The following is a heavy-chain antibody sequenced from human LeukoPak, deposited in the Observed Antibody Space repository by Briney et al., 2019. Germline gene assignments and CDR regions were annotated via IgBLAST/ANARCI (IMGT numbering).Heavy chain of an antibody. D-gene: IGHD3-10*02. V-gene: IGHV3-48*03. Sequence: PGGSLRLSCAASGFTFSSYEMNWVRQAPGKGLEWVSYISSSGSTIYYADSVKGRFTISRDNAKNSLYLHKNSLRAEATAVYYCAELGITMIGGVWGKGTTVTISS. CDR2: ISSSGSTI. CDR1: GFTFSSYE. J-gene: IGHJ6*04. CDR3: AELGITMIGGV.